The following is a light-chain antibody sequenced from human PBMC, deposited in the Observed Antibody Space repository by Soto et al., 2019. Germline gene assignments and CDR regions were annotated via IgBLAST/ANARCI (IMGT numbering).Light chain of an antibody. CDR3: NSQTSSGIRV. V-gene: IGLV2-14*01. Sequence: QSALTQSPSASGSPGQSVTISCTGTSSDIGGYNSVSWYQHHPGKAPKLIIYEVTYRPSGVSNRFSGSKSGYTASLTISGLQAEDEADYYCNSQTSSGIRVFGTGTKVTVL. J-gene: IGLJ1*01. CDR1: SSDIGGYNS. CDR2: EVT.